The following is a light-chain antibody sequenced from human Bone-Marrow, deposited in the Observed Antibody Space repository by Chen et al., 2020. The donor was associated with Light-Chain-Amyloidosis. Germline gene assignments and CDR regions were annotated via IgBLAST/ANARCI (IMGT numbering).Light chain of an antibody. V-gene: IGLV1-44*01. CDR3: AAWDDSLNGVV. CDR1: TSNIGTYT. J-gene: IGLJ2*01. Sequence: QSVLTQPPSTSGTPGQRVTNSCSGSTSNIGTYTVNWYRQVPGTAPRLLIPSDNQRPSGVPDRFSGSKSGTSASLAISWLQSEDEADYYCAAWDDSLNGVVFGGGTKLTVL. CDR2: SDN.